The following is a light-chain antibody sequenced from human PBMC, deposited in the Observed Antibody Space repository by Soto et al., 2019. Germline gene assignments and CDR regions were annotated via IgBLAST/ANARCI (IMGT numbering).Light chain of an antibody. V-gene: IGLV2-14*01. J-gene: IGLJ2*01. CDR2: DVS. CDR1: SSDVGGYNY. Sequence: QSALTQPASVSGSPGQSITISCTGTSSDVGGYNYVSWYQQHPGKAPKLMIYDVSNRPSGVSNRFSGSKSGNTASLTISGLQAEDEADYYCSSYTSSSTGGVFGGGTKLTVL. CDR3: SSYTSSSTGGV.